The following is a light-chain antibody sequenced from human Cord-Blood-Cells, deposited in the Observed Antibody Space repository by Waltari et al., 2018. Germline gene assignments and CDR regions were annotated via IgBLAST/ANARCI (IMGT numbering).Light chain of an antibody. CDR2: KDS. CDR1: ALPKQD. Sequence: SYQLTLPPSLSVSPGQTARITCSGDALPKQDAYWYQQKPGQAPVLVVNKDSKRRSGIPERFSGGSTARTVTLTISGVQAADEADDYCQSADSSGTYRVFGGGTKLTVL. CDR3: QSADSSGTYRV. V-gene: IGLV3-25*03. J-gene: IGLJ3*02.